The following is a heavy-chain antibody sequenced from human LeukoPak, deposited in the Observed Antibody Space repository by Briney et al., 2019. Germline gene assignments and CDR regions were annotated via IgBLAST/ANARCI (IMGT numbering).Heavy chain of an antibody. CDR1: GYTFTGYY. CDR3: ARANGYYYYMDV. V-gene: IGHV1-2*02. CDR2: VNPNSGGT. Sequence: ASVKVSCKASGYTFTGYYMHWVRQAPGQGHEWMGWVNPNSGGTNYAQKFQGRVTMTRDTSISTAYMELSRLRSDDTAVYYCARANGYYYYMDVWGKGTTVTVSS. J-gene: IGHJ6*03. D-gene: IGHD2-8*01.